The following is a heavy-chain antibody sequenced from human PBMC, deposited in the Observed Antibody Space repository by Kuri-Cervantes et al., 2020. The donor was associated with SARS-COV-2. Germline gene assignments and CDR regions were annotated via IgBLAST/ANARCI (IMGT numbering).Heavy chain of an antibody. CDR2: IGNTDSTT. CDR1: GFTFNSYE. CDR3: ARDLSQYGDSGFDF. J-gene: IGHJ4*02. D-gene: IGHD4-17*01. Sequence: GGSLRLSCAASGFTFNSYEMNWVRQAPGKGLEWLSYIGNTDSTTYYADSVKGRFTISRDNAKNLLYLQMNRLRAEDTAFYYCARDLSQYGDSGFDFWGQGTLVTVSS. V-gene: IGHV3-48*03.